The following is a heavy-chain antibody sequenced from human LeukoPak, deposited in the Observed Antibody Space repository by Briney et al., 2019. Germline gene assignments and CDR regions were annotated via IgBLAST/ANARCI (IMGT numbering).Heavy chain of an antibody. V-gene: IGHV3-21*05. CDR3: ARAGFWDSSSWWGDY. CDR2: ISSSSSYT. Sequence: PGGSLRLSCTASGFTFSSYGMHWVRQAPGKGLEWVSYISSSSSYTNYADSVKGRFTISRDNAKNSLYLQMNSLRAEDTAVYYCARAGFWDSSSWWGDYWGQGTLVTVSS. D-gene: IGHD6-13*01. J-gene: IGHJ4*02. CDR1: GFTFSSYG.